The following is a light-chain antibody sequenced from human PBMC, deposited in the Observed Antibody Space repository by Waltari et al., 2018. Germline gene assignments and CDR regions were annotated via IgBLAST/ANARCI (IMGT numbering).Light chain of an antibody. CDR3: QQYKSFPFT. Sequence: DIQMTQSPSTLSASVGDRVTITCRASQSISTWLAWYQQKPGKAPNLLIYKASSLEGGVPSRFSGSGSGTEFTPSISSLQPDDFATYYCQQYKSFPFTFGGGTKVEVK. J-gene: IGKJ4*01. CDR1: QSISTW. V-gene: IGKV1-5*03. CDR2: KAS.